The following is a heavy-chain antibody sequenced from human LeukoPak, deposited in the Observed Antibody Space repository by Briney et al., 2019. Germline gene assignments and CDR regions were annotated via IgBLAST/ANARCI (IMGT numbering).Heavy chain of an antibody. J-gene: IGHJ4*02. CDR1: GYTFTSYA. CDR3: AREGCSGGSCYQIQYFDY. CDR2: IIPIFGTA. V-gene: IGHV1-69*13. Sequence: GASVKVSCKASGYTFTSYAISWVRQAPGQGLEWMGGIIPIFGTANYAQKFQGRVTITADESTSTAYMELSSLRSEDTAVYYCAREGCSGGSCYQIQYFDYWGQGTLVTVSS. D-gene: IGHD2-15*01.